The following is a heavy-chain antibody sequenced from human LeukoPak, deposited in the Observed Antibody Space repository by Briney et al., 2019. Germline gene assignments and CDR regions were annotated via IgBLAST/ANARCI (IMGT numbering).Heavy chain of an antibody. Sequence: PGGSLRLSCAASGFTFSSYWMHWVRQAPGKGLVWVSRLNGDGSSTTYADSVKGRFAISRDNTKSTLYLQMNSLRAEDTAVYYCLRGSPYYGMDVWGQGTTVTVSS. CDR3: LRGSPYYGMDV. D-gene: IGHD2-15*01. V-gene: IGHV3-74*01. J-gene: IGHJ6*02. CDR1: GFTFSSYW. CDR2: LNGDGSST.